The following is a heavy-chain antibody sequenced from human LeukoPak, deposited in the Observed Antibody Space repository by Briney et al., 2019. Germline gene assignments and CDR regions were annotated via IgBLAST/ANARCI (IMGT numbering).Heavy chain of an antibody. Sequence: GASVKVSCKASGYTFSVYYMHWVRQAPGQGLEWMGWINPNSGGTNYAQKFQGRVTMTRDTSISTAYMELSRLRSDDTAVYYCARGRLLAAKYYFDYWGQGTLVTVSS. J-gene: IGHJ4*02. CDR2: INPNSGGT. V-gene: IGHV1-2*02. CDR3: ARGRLLAAKYYFDY. D-gene: IGHD2/OR15-2a*01. CDR1: GYTFSVYY.